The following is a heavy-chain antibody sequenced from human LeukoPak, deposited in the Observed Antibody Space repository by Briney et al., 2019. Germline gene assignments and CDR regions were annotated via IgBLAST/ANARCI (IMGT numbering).Heavy chain of an antibody. CDR3: ARVNLIRNGPYYFDY. CDR1: GFTFSSYW. CDR2: ISSSGSTI. V-gene: IGHV3-48*04. D-gene: IGHD1-1*01. J-gene: IGHJ4*02. Sequence: GGSLRLSCAASGFTFSSYWMSWVRQAPGKGLEWVSYISSSGSTIYYADSVKGRFTISRDNAKNSLYLQMNSLRAEDTAVYYCARVNLIRNGPYYFDYWGQGTLVTVSS.